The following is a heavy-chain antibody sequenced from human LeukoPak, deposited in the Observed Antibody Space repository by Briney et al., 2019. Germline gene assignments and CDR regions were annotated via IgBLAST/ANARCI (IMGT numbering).Heavy chain of an antibody. J-gene: IGHJ6*03. CDR3: ARGGPDYYYYYYMDV. V-gene: IGHV4-61*02. CDR2: IYTSGST. CDR1: GGSISSGSYY. Sequence: SQTLSLTCTVSGGSISSGSYYWSWIRQPAGKGLEWIGRIYTSGSTNYNPSLKSRVTISVDTSKNQFSLKLSSVTAADTAVYYCARGGPDYYYYYYMDVWGKGTTVTVSS.